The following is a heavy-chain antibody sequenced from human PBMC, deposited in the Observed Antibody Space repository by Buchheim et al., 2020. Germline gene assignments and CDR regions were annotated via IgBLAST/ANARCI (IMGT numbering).Heavy chain of an antibody. J-gene: IGHJ6*02. CDR3: ARDVGVRSGDPTYYYYYYGMDV. V-gene: IGHV3-48*03. D-gene: IGHD4-17*01. Sequence: EVQLVESGGGLVQPGGSLRLSCAASGFTFSSYEMNWVRQAPGKGLEWVSYISSSGSTIYYADSVKGRFTISRDNSKNTLYLQMNSLRAEDTAVYYCARDVGVRSGDPTYYYYYYGMDVWGQGTT. CDR1: GFTFSSYE. CDR2: ISSSGSTI.